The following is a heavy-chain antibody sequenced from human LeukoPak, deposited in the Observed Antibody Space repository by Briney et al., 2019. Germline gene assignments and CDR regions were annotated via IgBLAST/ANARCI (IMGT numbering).Heavy chain of an antibody. Sequence: ASVTVSCKASGYTFINYGISWVREAPGQGLEWMGWISPYNGDTNYAQKFQGRVTMTTDSSTSTAYLELRSLRSDDTAVYYCARDRSYCSSDSRYYMDVWGKGTTVTISS. D-gene: IGHD2-2*01. CDR1: GYTFINYG. V-gene: IGHV1-18*01. J-gene: IGHJ6*03. CDR3: ARDRSYCSSDSRYYMDV. CDR2: ISPYNGDT.